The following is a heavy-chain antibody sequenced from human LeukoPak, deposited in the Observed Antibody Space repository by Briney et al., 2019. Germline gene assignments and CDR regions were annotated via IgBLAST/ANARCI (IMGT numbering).Heavy chain of an antibody. CDR2: IRSKIYGGTT. V-gene: IGHV3-49*03. CDR3: VRYSGDADY. D-gene: IGHD5-12*01. J-gene: IGHJ4*02. CDR1: GFTFDNYA. Sequence: TGGSLRLSCTASGFTFDNYARSWFRQAPGKGLEWVGFIRSKIYGGTTEYAASVKGRFTISRDDSKSIAQLQMTSLKSEDTAVYYCVRYSGDADYWGQGTLVTVSS.